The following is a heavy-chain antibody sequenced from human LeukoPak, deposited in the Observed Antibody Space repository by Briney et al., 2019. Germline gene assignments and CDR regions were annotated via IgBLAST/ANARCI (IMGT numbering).Heavy chain of an antibody. J-gene: IGHJ4*02. Sequence: ASVKVSCKPSGYTFIDHYLHWVRQAPGQGLESLGWIDPDTGDTNYPQKFQGRLTMTRDTSSSTAYMELNRLRSDDTAVYYCARAGYNSNSGGYDFWGLGTLVTVSS. CDR3: ARAGYNSNSGGYDF. D-gene: IGHD3-22*01. V-gene: IGHV1-2*02. CDR1: GYTFIDHY. CDR2: IDPDTGDT.